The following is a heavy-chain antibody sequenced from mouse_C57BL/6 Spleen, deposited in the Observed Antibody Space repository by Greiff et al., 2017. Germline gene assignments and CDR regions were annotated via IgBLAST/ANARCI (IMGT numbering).Heavy chain of an antibody. V-gene: IGHV1-55*01. D-gene: IGHD3-2*02. Sequence: QVHVKQPGAELVKPGASVKMSCKASGYTFTSYWITWVKQRPGQGLEWIGDIYPGSGSTNYNEKFKSKATLTVDTSSSTAYMQLSSLTSEDSAVYYCAREGDSSGYSYYYAMDYWGQGTSVTVSS. J-gene: IGHJ4*01. CDR2: IYPGSGST. CDR1: GYTFTSYW. CDR3: AREGDSSGYSYYYAMDY.